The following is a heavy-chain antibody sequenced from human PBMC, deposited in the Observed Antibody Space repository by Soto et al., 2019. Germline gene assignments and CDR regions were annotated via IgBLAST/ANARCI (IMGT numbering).Heavy chain of an antibody. J-gene: IGHJ4*02. D-gene: IGHD5-18*01. V-gene: IGHV4-31*03. CDR2: IYYTGIT. CDR1: GGYISSSGYY. Sequence: LSLTCTVSGGYISSSGYYWSWIRQHPGKGLEGIGYIYYTGITNYNPSLKSRVTISVDTSKNQFSLRLSSVTAADTAVYYCARGAHGEYSYGSDYWGQGTLVTVSS. CDR3: ARGAHGEYSYGSDY.